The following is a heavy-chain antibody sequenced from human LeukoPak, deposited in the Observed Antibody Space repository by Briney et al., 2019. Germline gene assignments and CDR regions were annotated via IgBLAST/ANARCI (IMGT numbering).Heavy chain of an antibody. CDR3: AKDRQYQLLHEIDY. D-gene: IGHD2-2*01. J-gene: IGHJ4*02. Sequence: GRSLRLSCAASGFTFDDYAMHWVRQAPGKGLEWVSGISWNRGSIGYADSVKGRFTISRDNAKNSLYLQMNSLRAEDTALYYCAKDRQYQLLHEIDYWGQGTLVTVSS. CDR2: ISWNRGSI. CDR1: GFTFDDYA. V-gene: IGHV3-9*01.